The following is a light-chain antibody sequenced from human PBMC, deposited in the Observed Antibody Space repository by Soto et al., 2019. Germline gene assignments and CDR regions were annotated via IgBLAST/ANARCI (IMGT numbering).Light chain of an antibody. CDR1: QSISSW. CDR3: QQRSHWPT. V-gene: IGKV1-5*01. CDR2: DAS. Sequence: DIQMTQSPSTLSASVGDRVTITCRASQSISSWLAWYQQKPGKAPKLLIYDASSLESGVPSRFSASGSGTDFTLTISSLEPEDFAVYYCQQRSHWPTFGQGTKVDIK. J-gene: IGKJ1*01.